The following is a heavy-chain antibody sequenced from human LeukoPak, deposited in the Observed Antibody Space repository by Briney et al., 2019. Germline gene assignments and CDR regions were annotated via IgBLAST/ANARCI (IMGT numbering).Heavy chain of an antibody. J-gene: IGHJ4*02. CDR2: ISSSSSYI. D-gene: IGHD5-18*01. CDR3: ARDKYSYGPFDY. Sequence: GGSLRLSCAASGFTFSSYSMNWVRQAPGKGLEWVSSISSSSSYIYYADSVKGRFTISRDNAKNSLYLQMNSLRAEETAVYYCARDKYSYGPFDYWGQGTLVTVSS. V-gene: IGHV3-21*01. CDR1: GFTFSSYS.